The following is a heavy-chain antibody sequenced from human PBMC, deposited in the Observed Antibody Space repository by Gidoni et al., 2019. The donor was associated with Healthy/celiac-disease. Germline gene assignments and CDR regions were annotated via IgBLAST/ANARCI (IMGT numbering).Heavy chain of an antibody. CDR1: GGSISSSSYY. CDR2: IYYSGST. CDR3: AEGDYRRPY. Sequence: LSLTCTVSGGSISSSSYYWGWIRQPPGKGLEWIGSIYYSGSTYYNPSLKSRVTISVDTSKNQFSLKLSSVTAADTAVYYCAEGDYRRPYWGQGTLVTVSS. D-gene: IGHD4-17*01. V-gene: IGHV4-39*01. J-gene: IGHJ4*02.